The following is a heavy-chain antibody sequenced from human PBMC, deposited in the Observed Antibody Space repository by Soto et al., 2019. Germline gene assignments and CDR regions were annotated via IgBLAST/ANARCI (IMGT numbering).Heavy chain of an antibody. CDR2: IYSSGNT. D-gene: IGHD3-3*01. CDR1: GGTISGYY. Sequence: SETLSLTCSVSGGTISGYYWTWIRQPAGKGLEWIGRIYSSGNTKYNPSLQSRVTMSLDTSNNQFSLRLTPVTAADTAGYYCARGQRFSDWFDTWGPGTLVTVSS. J-gene: IGHJ5*02. V-gene: IGHV4-4*07. CDR3: ARGQRFSDWFDT.